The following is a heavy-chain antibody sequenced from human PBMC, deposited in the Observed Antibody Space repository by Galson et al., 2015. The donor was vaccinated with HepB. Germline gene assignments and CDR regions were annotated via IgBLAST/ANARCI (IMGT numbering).Heavy chain of an antibody. CDR1: GGSISSSSYY. D-gene: IGHD5-18*01. Sequence: SETLSLTCTVSGGSISSSSYYWGWIRQPPGKGLEWIGSIYYSGSTYYNPSLKSRVTISVDTSKNQFSLKLSSVTAADTAVYYCARRTPWDTAMVPRYFDLWGRGTLVTVSS. CDR3: ARRTPWDTAMVPRYFDL. J-gene: IGHJ2*01. V-gene: IGHV4-39*01. CDR2: IYYSGST.